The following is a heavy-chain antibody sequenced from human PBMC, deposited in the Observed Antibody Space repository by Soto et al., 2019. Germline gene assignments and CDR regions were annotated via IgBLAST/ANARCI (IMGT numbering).Heavy chain of an antibody. CDR1: GFAFDDYV. D-gene: IGHD1-26*01. CDR2: IAWNGGTI. CDR3: ARDMHAGFTHYFDP. J-gene: IGHJ5*02. V-gene: IGHV3-9*01. Sequence: SLRLSCAASGFAFDDYVMHWVRQPPGRGLEWVSGIAWNGGTIRYVDSVKGRFTISRDNAENSLYLQMNSLRPEDTAVYYCARDMHAGFTHYFDPWGQGTLVTVSS.